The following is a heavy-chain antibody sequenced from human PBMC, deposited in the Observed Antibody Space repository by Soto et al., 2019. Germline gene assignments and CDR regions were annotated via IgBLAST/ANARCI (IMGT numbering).Heavy chain of an antibody. D-gene: IGHD4-17*01. V-gene: IGHV3-33*01. CDR2: IWYDGSNK. CDR1: GFTFSSYG. Sequence: LRLSCAASGFTFSSYGMHWVRQAPGKGLEWVAVIWYDGSNKYYADSVKGRFTISRDNSKNTLYLQMNSLRAEDTAVYYCARAFTVTPRPPSWYFDYWGQGTLVTV. J-gene: IGHJ4*02. CDR3: ARAFTVTPRPPSWYFDY.